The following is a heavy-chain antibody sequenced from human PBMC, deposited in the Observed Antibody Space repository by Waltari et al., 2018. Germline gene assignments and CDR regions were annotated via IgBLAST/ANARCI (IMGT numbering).Heavy chain of an antibody. CDR3: ARELSGGLRNWFDP. D-gene: IGHD3-16*01. V-gene: IGHV4-59*01. Sequence: QVQLQESGSGLVKPSETLSLTCTVSGGSISSYYWSWIRQPPGKGLEWIGYIYYSGSTNYNPSLKSRVTISVDTSKNQFSLKLSSVTAADTAVYYCARELSGGLRNWFDPWGQGTLVTVSS. CDR2: IYYSGST. CDR1: GGSISSYY. J-gene: IGHJ5*02.